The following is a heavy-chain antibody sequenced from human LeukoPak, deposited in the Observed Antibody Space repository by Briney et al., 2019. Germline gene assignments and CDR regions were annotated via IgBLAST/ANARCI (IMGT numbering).Heavy chain of an antibody. CDR2: ISSNGGST. CDR3: ARSVHYYYYYMDV. J-gene: IGHJ6*03. Sequence: PGGSLRLSCAASGFTFSSYAMHWVRQAPGKGLEYVSAISSNGGSTYYANSVKGRFTISRDNPKNTLYLQMGSLRAEDMAVYYCARSVHYYYYYMDVWGKGTTVTVSS. CDR1: GFTFSSYA. V-gene: IGHV3-64*01.